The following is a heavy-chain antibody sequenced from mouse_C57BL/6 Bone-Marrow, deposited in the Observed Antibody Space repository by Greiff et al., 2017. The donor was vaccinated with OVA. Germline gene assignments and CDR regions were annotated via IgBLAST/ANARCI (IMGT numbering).Heavy chain of an antibody. CDR2: IDPENGDT. CDR3: TRLLPYYFDY. CDR1: GFNIKDDY. V-gene: IGHV14-4*01. Sequence: EVQLQESGAELVRPGASVKLSCTASGFNIKDDYMHWVKQRPEQGLEWIGWIDPENGDTEYASKFQGKATITADTSSNTAYLQLSSLTSEDTTVYYCTRLLPYYFDYWGQGTTLTVSS. D-gene: IGHD2-3*01. J-gene: IGHJ2*01.